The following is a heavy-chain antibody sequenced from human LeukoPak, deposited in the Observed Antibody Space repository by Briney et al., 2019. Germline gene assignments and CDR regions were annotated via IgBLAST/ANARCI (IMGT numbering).Heavy chain of an antibody. Sequence: GGSLRLSCAASGFTFRSHWMHWVRQAPGKGLIWVSRIDGDESATYYGDSVKGRFTISRDNAKNTLYLQMNSLRAEDTAIYYCARDRGSTEFDYWGQGTLVTVSS. CDR3: ARDRGSTEFDY. CDR1: GFTFRSHW. J-gene: IGHJ4*02. D-gene: IGHD1-26*01. V-gene: IGHV3-74*01. CDR2: IDGDESAT.